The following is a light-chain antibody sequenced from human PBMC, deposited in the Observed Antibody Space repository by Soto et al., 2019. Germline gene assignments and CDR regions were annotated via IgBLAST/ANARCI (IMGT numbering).Light chain of an antibody. Sequence: DIQMTQSPSSLSASVGDRVTITCRASQGISTYLVWYQQKPGTVPKLLIFAASTLQSGVPSRFSGSGSGTDVTLTISRLQPEDVATYYCQNYNGAPWTFGQGTKVEIK. CDR3: QNYNGAPWT. V-gene: IGKV1-27*01. J-gene: IGKJ1*01. CDR2: AAS. CDR1: QGISTY.